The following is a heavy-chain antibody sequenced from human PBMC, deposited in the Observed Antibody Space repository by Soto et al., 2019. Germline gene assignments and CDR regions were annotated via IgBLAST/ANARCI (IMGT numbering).Heavy chain of an antibody. J-gene: IGHJ5*02. V-gene: IGHV4-30-2*01. CDR2: IYHSGST. CDR3: ARAKDYYGSGSYRGVNSFDP. Sequence: QLQLQESGSGLVKPSQTLSLTCAVSGGSISSGGYSWSWIRQPPGKGLEWIGYIYHSGSTYYNPSLKSRVTISVDRSKNQFSLKLSSVTAADTAVYYCARAKDYYGSGSYRGVNSFDPWGQGTLVTVSS. D-gene: IGHD3-10*01. CDR1: GGSISSGGYS.